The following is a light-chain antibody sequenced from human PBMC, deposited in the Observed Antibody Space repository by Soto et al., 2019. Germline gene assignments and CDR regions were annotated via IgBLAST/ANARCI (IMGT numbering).Light chain of an antibody. CDR1: SSNIGSNT. V-gene: IGLV1-44*01. CDR2: SNN. Sequence: QYVLTQPPSASGTPGQRVTISCSGGSSNIGSNTVNWYQQLPGTAPNLLIYSNNERPSGVPDRFSGSKSGTSASLAISGLQSEDEADYYCAAWDDRLNAVVFGGGTKLTVL. CDR3: AAWDDRLNAVV. J-gene: IGLJ2*01.